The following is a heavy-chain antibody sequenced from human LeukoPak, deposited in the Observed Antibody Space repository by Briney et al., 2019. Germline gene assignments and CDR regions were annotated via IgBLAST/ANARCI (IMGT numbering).Heavy chain of an antibody. CDR3: AKAHVDTAMGDGWGVDC. D-gene: IGHD5-18*01. V-gene: IGHV3-43*02. CDR2: ISGDGGST. Sequence: GGSLRPSCAASGFTFDDYAMHWGRQAPGKGLEWVSLISGDGGSTYYADSVKGRFTISSDNSKNSLYLQMNSLRTEDTAVYYCAKAHVDTAMGDGWGVDCWGQGTLVTVSS. CDR1: GFTFDDYA. J-gene: IGHJ4*01.